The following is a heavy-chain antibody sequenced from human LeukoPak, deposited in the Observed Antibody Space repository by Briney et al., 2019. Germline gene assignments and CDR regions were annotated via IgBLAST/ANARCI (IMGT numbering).Heavy chain of an antibody. V-gene: IGHV4-4*02. CDR1: GGSISSSNW. Sequence: MSSETLSLTCAVSGGSISSSNWWSWVRQPPGKGLEWIGEIYHSGSTNYNPSLKSRVTISVDKSENQFSLKLSSVTAADTAVYYCARVRGRWFDPWGQGTLVTVSS. J-gene: IGHJ5*02. CDR2: IYHSGST. CDR3: ARVRGRWFDP. D-gene: IGHD3-16*01.